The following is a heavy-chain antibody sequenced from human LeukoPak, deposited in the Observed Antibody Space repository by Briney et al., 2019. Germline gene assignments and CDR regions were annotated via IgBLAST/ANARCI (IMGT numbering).Heavy chain of an antibody. D-gene: IGHD2-8*01. Sequence: EINHSGSTNYNPSLKSRVTISVDTSKNQFSLKLSSVTAADTAVYYCARIYCTNGVCYYDYWGQGTLVTVSS. CDR3: ARIYCTNGVCYYDY. V-gene: IGHV4-34*01. CDR2: INHSGST. J-gene: IGHJ4*02.